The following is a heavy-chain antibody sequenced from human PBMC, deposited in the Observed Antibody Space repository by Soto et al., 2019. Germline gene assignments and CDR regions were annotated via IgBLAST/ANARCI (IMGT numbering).Heavy chain of an antibody. V-gene: IGHV1-3*01. CDR1: GYTFTSYA. CDR2: INAGNGNT. Sequence: QVQLVQSGAGVKKPGASVKVSCKASGYTFTSYAMHWVRQAPGQRLEWMGWINAGNGNTKYSQKFQGRVTITRDTSASTAYMELSSLRSEDTAVYYCARADNYYGSGSYPNWFDPWGQGTLVTVSS. D-gene: IGHD3-10*01. J-gene: IGHJ5*02. CDR3: ARADNYYGSGSYPNWFDP.